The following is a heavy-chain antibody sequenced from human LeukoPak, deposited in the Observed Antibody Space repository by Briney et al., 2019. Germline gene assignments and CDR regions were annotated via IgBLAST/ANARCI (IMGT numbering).Heavy chain of an antibody. D-gene: IGHD3-3*01. J-gene: IGHJ3*02. CDR1: GGSISSSSYY. CDR2: IYYSGST. Sequence: PSETLSLTCTVSGGSISSSSYYWGWIRQPPGKGLEWIGSIYYSGSTYYNPPLKSRVTISVDTPKNQFSLKLSSVTAADTAVYYCARQGSGLYAFDIWGQGTMVTVSS. CDR3: ARQGSGLYAFDI. V-gene: IGHV4-39*01.